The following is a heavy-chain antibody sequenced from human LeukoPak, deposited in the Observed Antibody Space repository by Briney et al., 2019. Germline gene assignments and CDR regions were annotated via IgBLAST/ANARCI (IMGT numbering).Heavy chain of an antibody. CDR3: ARGGDGLDY. J-gene: IGHJ4*02. CDR2: IIPILGIA. Sequence: ASVKVSCKASGFSFTTDGISWVRQAPGQGLEWMGRIIPILGIANYAQKFQGRVTITADKSTSTAYMELSSLRSEDTAVYYCARGGDGLDYWGQGTLVTVSS. CDR1: GFSFTTDG. V-gene: IGHV1-69*04. D-gene: IGHD3-16*01.